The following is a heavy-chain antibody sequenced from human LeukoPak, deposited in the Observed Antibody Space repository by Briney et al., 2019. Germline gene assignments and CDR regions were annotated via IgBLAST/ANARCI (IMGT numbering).Heavy chain of an antibody. CDR1: GAFISGYY. D-gene: IGHD2-15*01. V-gene: IGHV4-34*01. CDR2: INHSGST. J-gene: IGHJ2*01. Sequence: SETLSHTCTVSGAFISGYYWSWIRQPPGKGLEWIGEINHSGSTNYNPSLKSRVTISVDTSKNQFSLKLSSVTAADTAVYYCARGRIVVVVAATQRRYFDLWGRGTLVTVSS. CDR3: ARGRIVVVVAATQRRYFDL.